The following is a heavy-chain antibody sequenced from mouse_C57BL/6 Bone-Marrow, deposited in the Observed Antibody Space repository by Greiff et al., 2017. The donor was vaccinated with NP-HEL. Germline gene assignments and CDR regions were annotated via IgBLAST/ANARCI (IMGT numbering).Heavy chain of an antibody. Sequence: EVMLVESGPGMVKPSQSLSLTCTVTGYSITSGYDWHWIRHFPGNKLEWMGYISYSGSTNYNPSLKSRISITHDTSKNHFFLKLNSVTTEDTATYYCARDNYGSTYWYFDVWGTGTTVTVSS. CDR3: ARDNYGSTYWYFDV. D-gene: IGHD1-1*01. CDR2: ISYSGST. CDR1: GYSITSGYD. J-gene: IGHJ1*03. V-gene: IGHV3-1*01.